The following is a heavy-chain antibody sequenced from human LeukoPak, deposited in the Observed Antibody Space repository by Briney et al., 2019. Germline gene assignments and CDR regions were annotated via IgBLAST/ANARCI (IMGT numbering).Heavy chain of an antibody. CDR2: ISSRGDST. CDR1: GFIFSNYA. Sequence: GGSLRLSCAASGFIFSNYAMSWVRQVPGRGLEWVSTISSRGDSTYVADSVKGRFTISRDNSKSSLYLQMNTVRVEDTAVYYCVKGPRPDITVAHTVENWGQGTLVTVSS. V-gene: IGHV3-23*01. D-gene: IGHD6-19*01. CDR3: VKGPRPDITVAHTVEN. J-gene: IGHJ4*02.